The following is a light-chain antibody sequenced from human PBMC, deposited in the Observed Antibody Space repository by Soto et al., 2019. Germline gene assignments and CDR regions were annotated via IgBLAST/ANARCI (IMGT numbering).Light chain of an antibody. J-gene: IGKJ5*01. V-gene: IGKV1-9*01. CDR3: QQLNSYPLT. CDR1: QGFSTY. CDR2: GAY. Sequence: IQLNQSPSSLSASVGDRVTITCRASQGFSTYLAWYQQKPGKAPKLLIYGAYTLQSGVTSRFSGSGSGTDFTLTISSLQPEDFATYYCQQLNSYPLTVGQGTRLDIK.